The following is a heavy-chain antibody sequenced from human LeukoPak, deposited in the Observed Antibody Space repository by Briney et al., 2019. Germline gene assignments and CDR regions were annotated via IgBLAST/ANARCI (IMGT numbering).Heavy chain of an antibody. CDR1: GGSISSSYYY. CDR2: IYSSGST. Sequence: SETLSLTCTVSGGSISSSYYYWGWIRQPPGKGLEWIGSIYSSGSTYYNPSLKSRVTISVDTSKNQFSLKLSSVTAADTAVYYCARQMDDYVWGSYAFDYWGQGTQVTVSS. V-gene: IGHV4-39*01. CDR3: ARQMDDYVWGSYAFDY. J-gene: IGHJ4*02. D-gene: IGHD3-16*01.